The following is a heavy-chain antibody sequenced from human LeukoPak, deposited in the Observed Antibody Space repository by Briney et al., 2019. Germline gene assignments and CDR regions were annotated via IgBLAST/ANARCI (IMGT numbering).Heavy chain of an antibody. CDR3: TKVRSGSSNWALRVFDY. V-gene: IGHV3-23*01. CDR1: GFTFSSEA. CDR2: ISPAGGTT. D-gene: IGHD6-13*01. Sequence: GGSLRLSCTVSGFTFSSEAMGWIRQLPGGGLEWVSTISPAGGTTYYAESMKGRFTISRDNSKSTLYLQMNNLGVEDTAVYYCTKVRSGSSNWALRVFDYWGQGALVTVSS. J-gene: IGHJ4*02.